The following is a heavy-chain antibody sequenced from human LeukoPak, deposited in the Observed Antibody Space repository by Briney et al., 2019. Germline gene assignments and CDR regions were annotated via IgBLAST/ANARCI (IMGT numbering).Heavy chain of an antibody. V-gene: IGHV3-15*07. D-gene: IGHD2-2*01. CDR2: FKLKTDDGTT. J-gene: IGHJ4*02. CDR1: GFAFRNAW. CDR3: TTELVVVPVATYYFDY. Sequence: GGPLRFSCAALGFAFRNAWLTGFRQAPGKGLNGVGRFKLKTDDGTTDYPAPVKGRFTISRDDSKNTLYLQMNSLKTEETAVYYCTTELVVVPVATYYFDYWGQGTLVTVSS.